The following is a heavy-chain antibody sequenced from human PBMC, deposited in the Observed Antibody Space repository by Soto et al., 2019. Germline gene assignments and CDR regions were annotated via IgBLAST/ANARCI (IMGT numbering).Heavy chain of an antibody. D-gene: IGHD3-16*02. V-gene: IGHV4-31*03. CDR3: ARELRVGDLSQSYDALDI. Sequence: QVQLQESGPGLVKPSHTLSLTCTVSGGSISSGGDYWSWIRQHPGKGREWIGYIYYSGSTYYNPSLKSRFTISVETSENQLSLKMRSVTAVATAVYYCARELRVGDLSQSYDALDIWGQGTMVTVS. CDR2: IYYSGST. CDR1: GGSISSGGDY. J-gene: IGHJ3*02.